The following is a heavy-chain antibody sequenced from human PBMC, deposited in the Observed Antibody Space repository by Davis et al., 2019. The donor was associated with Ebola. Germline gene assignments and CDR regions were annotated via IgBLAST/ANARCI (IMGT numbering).Heavy chain of an antibody. D-gene: IGHD2-2*03. CDR3: ARDGYWEDRGRIQH. Sequence: GGSLRLSCAASGFTFSDYYMNWIRQAPGKGLECISYISSSGSSIYYADSVKGRFTISTDNAKNSQYLQMNSLRAEDTAVYYCARDGYWEDRGRIQHWGQGTLVTVSS. J-gene: IGHJ1*01. CDR1: GFTFSDYY. V-gene: IGHV3-11*04. CDR2: ISSSGSSI.